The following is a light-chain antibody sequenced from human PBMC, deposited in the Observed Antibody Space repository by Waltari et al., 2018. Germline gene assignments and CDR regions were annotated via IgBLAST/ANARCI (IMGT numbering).Light chain of an antibody. CDR2: GVS. J-gene: IGKJ1*01. CDR1: QSVTSIY. V-gene: IGKV3-20*01. CDR3: QQYGTSPWT. Sequence: EIVLTQSPGALSLSPGEGATLSCRASQSVTSIYLAWYQQKPGQAPRLLIYGVSSRATGIPDRFSGSGSGTDFTLTISRLEPEDFAVYYCQQYGTSPWTFGQGTKVEIK.